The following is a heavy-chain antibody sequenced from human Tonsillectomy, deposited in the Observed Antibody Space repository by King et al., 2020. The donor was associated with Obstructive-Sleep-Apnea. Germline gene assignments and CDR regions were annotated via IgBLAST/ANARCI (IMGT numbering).Heavy chain of an antibody. V-gene: IGHV3-23*04. CDR1: GFTFSNYA. Sequence: VQLVESGGGLVQPGGSLRLSCEASGFTFSNYAMSWVRQAPGKGLEWVSGIIVSGGSTYYADSVKGRFTISRDKSKNTLYRQMNSLRAEDTAVDYCAKVRDTYDRSGYYYCFDYWGQGTLVTVSS. J-gene: IGHJ4*02. CDR3: AKVRDTYDRSGYYYCFDY. CDR2: IIVSGGST. D-gene: IGHD3-22*01.